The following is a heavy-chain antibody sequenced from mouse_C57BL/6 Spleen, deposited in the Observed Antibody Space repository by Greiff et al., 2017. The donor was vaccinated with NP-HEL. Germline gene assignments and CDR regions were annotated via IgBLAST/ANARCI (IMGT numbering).Heavy chain of an antibody. V-gene: IGHV1-22*01. CDR3: ARFYGSSYEYFDY. CDR1: GYTFTDYN. Sequence: VQLQQSGPELVKPGASVKMSCKASGYTFTDYNMHWVKQSHGKSLEWIGYINPNNGGTSYNQKFKGKATLTVNKSSSTAYMELRSLTSEDSAVYYCARFYGSSYEYFDYWGQGTTLTVSS. CDR2: INPNNGGT. J-gene: IGHJ2*01. D-gene: IGHD1-1*01.